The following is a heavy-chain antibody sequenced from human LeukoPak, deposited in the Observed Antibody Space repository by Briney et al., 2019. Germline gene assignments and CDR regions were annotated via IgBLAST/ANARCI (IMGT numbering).Heavy chain of an antibody. D-gene: IGHD1-1*01. Sequence: PSETLSLTCTVSGGSISGNYWSWIRRPPGKGLEWIGSIYYTGSTNYNPSLKSRVTISVDPSQNQFSLKLTSVTTADTAVYYCARDRHGERHNFFDPWGQGTLVTVSS. V-gene: IGHV4-59*01. J-gene: IGHJ5*02. CDR1: GGSISGNY. CDR3: ARDRHGERHNFFDP. CDR2: IYYTGST.